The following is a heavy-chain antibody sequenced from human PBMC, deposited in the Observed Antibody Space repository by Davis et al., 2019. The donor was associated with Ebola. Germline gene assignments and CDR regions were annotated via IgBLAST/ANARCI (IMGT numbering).Heavy chain of an antibody. CDR1: GFTFSSSW. CDR3: ARSSYQPDY. J-gene: IGHJ4*02. Sequence: GESLTISCAASGFTFSSSWMHWVRQAPGKGLVWVSRINPDGSFTNYADSVKGRFSISRDSTSNTLYLQMNGLRAEDTAVYYCARSSYQPDYWGQGTLVTVSS. CDR2: INPDGSFT. D-gene: IGHD2-2*01. V-gene: IGHV3-74*01.